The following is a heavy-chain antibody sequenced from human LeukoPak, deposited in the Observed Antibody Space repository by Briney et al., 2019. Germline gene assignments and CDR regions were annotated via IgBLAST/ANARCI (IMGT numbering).Heavy chain of an antibody. Sequence: GGSLRLSCAASGFTFSSYSMNWVRQAPGKGLEWVSSISSSSSYIYYADSVKGRFTISRDNAKNSLYLQMNSLRAEDTAVYYCARAGGSYRDYYYYYMDVWGKGTTVTVSS. J-gene: IGHJ6*03. CDR1: GFTFSSYS. CDR3: ARAGGSYRDYYYYYMDV. V-gene: IGHV3-21*01. CDR2: ISSSSSYI. D-gene: IGHD1-26*01.